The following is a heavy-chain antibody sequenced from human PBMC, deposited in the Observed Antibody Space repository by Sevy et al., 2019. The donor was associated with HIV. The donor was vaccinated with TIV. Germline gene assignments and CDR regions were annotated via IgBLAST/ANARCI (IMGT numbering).Heavy chain of an antibody. Sequence: GGSLRLSCAASGFTFSSHAMPWVRQAPGKGLEGVALISFDGVIKYYAESVKGRLTISRDNSKNTLYLQMNSLRADDTAVYYWAREAGYSTGWSPGNYWGQGTLVTVSS. J-gene: IGHJ4*02. D-gene: IGHD6-19*01. V-gene: IGHV3-30*14. CDR3: AREAGYSTGWSPGNY. CDR1: GFTFSSHA. CDR2: ISFDGVIK.